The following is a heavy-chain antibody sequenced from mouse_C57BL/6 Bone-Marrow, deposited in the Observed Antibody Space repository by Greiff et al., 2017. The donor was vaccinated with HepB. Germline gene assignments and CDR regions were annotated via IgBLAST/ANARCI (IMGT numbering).Heavy chain of an antibody. D-gene: IGHD4-1*01. Sequence: QVQLQQPGTELVKPGASVKLSCKASGYTFTSYWMHWVKQRPGQGLEWIGNINPSNGGTNYNEKFKSKATLTVDKSASTAYMQLSSLTSEDSAVYYCARKNCASRGWFAYWGQGTLVTVSA. CDR3: ARKNCASRGWFAY. V-gene: IGHV1-53*01. CDR2: INPSNGGT. CDR1: GYTFTSYW. J-gene: IGHJ3*01.